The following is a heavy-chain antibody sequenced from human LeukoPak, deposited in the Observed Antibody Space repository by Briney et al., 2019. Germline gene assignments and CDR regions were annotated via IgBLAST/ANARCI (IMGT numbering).Heavy chain of an antibody. D-gene: IGHD2-15*01. V-gene: IGHV3-30*04. Sequence: GGSLRLSCAASGFTFSNYAMHWVRQAPGKGLQWVAVISYDGSNKYYADSVKGRSTISRDNSKNTLYLQMNSLRAEDTAVFYCARLRGCSGGSCYYYYALDVWGQGTTVTVSS. CDR1: GFTFSNYA. J-gene: IGHJ6*02. CDR3: ARLRGCSGGSCYYYYALDV. CDR2: ISYDGSNK.